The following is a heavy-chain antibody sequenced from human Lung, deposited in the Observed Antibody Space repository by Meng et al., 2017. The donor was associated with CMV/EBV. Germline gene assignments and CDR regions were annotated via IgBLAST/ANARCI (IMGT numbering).Heavy chain of an antibody. D-gene: IGHD3-3*01. CDR2: IYNEGRT. Sequence: GGSLRLXCAVSGFIVSDNYISWVRQAPGKGLECISVIYNEGRTFYVDSVKGRFTISRDNSKNTVYLQMSSLRADDTAVYFCARLSDPEWLPFAMDVWGQGXTVTVSS. CDR1: GFIVSDNY. CDR3: ARLSDPEWLPFAMDV. J-gene: IGHJ6*02. V-gene: IGHV3-66*02.